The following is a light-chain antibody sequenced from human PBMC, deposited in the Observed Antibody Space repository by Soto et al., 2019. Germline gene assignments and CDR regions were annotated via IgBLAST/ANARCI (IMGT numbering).Light chain of an antibody. J-gene: IGLJ1*01. Sequence: QSVLTQPASVPGSPGQSITLSCTGTSSDVGGCNYVSWYQHHPGKAPKLMIYDVSNRPSGVSNRFSGSKSGNTASLTISGLQPEDEADYYCSSYTTSNTRQIVFGTGTRSPS. V-gene: IGLV2-14*03. CDR3: SSYTTSNTRQIV. CDR2: DVS. CDR1: SSDVGGCNY.